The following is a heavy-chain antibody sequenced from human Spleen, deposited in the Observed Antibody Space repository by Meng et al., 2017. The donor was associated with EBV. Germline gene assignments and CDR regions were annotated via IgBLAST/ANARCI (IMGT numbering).Heavy chain of an antibody. Sequence: ESGARAKEHWYAVTVSCRAAGGPYRSDGLSRVRQAPGQGLEWMGGLIPMVGAPHYAQKFQGRVTIIADESTSTHSMELNSLRSEDTAMYYCASESGRGFTPDYWGQGTLVTVSS. D-gene: IGHD3-10*01. CDR1: GGPYRSDG. CDR3: ASESGRGFTPDY. J-gene: IGHJ4*02. CDR2: LIPMVGAP. V-gene: IGHV1-69*01.